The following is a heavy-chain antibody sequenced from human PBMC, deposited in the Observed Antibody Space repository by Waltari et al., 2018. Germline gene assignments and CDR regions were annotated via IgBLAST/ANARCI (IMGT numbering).Heavy chain of an antibody. CDR2: IYSGGST. D-gene: IGHD2-15*01. CDR3: ARGAFRAYQPLLYFDY. V-gene: IGHV3-53*02. CDR1: GFTVRSNY. J-gene: IGHJ4*02. Sequence: ELQLVETGGGLVRPGVSLRLSCAATGFTVRSNYLRWVRQAPGKGPEWISVIYSGGSTDYANSVKGRFTISRDNSKNTLYLQMDSLTAEDTAIYYCARGAFRAYQPLLYFDYWGLGTPVTVSS.